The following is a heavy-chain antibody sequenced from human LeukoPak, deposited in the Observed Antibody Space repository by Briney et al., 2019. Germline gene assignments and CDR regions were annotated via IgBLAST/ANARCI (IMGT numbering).Heavy chain of an antibody. CDR2: IYTGGST. CDR3: ARAGTLGWFDP. V-gene: IGHV4-4*07. CDR1: GGSISSYY. D-gene: IGHD1-26*01. J-gene: IGHJ5*02. Sequence: SETLSLTCTASGGSISSYYWSWIRQPAGKGLEWIGRIYTGGSTNYNPSLKSRVTISVDTSKNQFSLKLSSVTAADTAVYYCARAGTLGWFDPWGQGTLATVSS.